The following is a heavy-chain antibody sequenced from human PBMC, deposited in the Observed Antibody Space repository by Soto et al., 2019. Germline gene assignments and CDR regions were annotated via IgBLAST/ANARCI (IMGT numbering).Heavy chain of an antibody. D-gene: IGHD3-9*01. CDR2: IGFSSSTT. CDR3: ARDQDWAFDH. V-gene: IGHV3-48*02. CDR1: GFALSSYT. Sequence: QAGGSLRLSCAASGFALSSYTMNWVRQAPGKGLEWVSYIGFSSSTTSYADSVRGRFTISRDIASNSLYLQMNSLRDEDTAVYYCARDQDWAFDHWGQGILVTVSS. J-gene: IGHJ4*02.